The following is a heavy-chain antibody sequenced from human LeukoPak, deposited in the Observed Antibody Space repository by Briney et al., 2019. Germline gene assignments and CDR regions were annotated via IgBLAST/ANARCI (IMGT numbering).Heavy chain of an antibody. CDR2: INSDGSST. D-gene: IGHD3-22*01. CDR3: ARDAYYYDSSGYRVAVSSFEY. CDR1: GFTFSTYW. V-gene: IGHV3-74*01. J-gene: IGHJ4*02. Sequence: PGGSLRLSCAASGFTFSTYWMHWVRQAPGKGLVWVSRINSDGSSTSYADSVKGRFTISRDNVKNTLYLQMNSLRAEDTAVYYCARDAYYYDSSGYRVAVSSFEYWGQGTLVTVSS.